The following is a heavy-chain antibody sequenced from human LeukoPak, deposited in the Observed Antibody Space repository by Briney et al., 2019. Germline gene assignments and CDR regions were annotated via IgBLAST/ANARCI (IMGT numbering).Heavy chain of an antibody. V-gene: IGHV4-61*02. CDR3: ARVLYGSGSLVDY. CDR2: VYTSGST. J-gene: IGHJ4*02. CDR1: GGSITSGSYY. Sequence: SETLSLTCSVSGGSITSGSYYWSWIRQPAGKGLEWIGRVYTSGSTKFNPSLKSRLSLSVDTSKNQFSLKLSSVTAADTAVYYCARVLYGSGSLVDYWGQGTLVTVSS. D-gene: IGHD3-10*01.